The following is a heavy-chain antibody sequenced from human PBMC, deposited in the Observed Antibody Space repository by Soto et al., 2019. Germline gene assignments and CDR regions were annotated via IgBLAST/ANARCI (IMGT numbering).Heavy chain of an antibody. D-gene: IGHD6-13*01. J-gene: IGHJ2*01. CDR2: LWNDGSQK. Sequence: VQLVESGGGVVQPGRCLRRSCGAAGFVYSHYSMHWVRQAPGKGPEGGALLWNDGSQKNYVDSVKGRFTISRDNSKNTLNLQMNSLRADDTAMYFCVRGIPSQYSSTWLYWHFDLWGPGTLVTVSS. CDR3: VRGIPSQYSSTWLYWHFDL. CDR1: GFVYSHYS. V-gene: IGHV3-33*01.